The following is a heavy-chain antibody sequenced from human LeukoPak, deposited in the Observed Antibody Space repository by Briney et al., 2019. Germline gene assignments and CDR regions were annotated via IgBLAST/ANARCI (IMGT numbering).Heavy chain of an antibody. J-gene: IGHJ6*02. CDR1: GFTVSSNY. CDR2: IYSGGST. V-gene: IGHV3-53*01. Sequence: GGSLRLSCAASGFTVSSNYMSWVRQAPGKGLEWVSVIYSGGSTYYADSVKGRLTISRDNSKNTLYLQMNSLRAEDTAVYYCALNLYYYGMDVWGQGTTVTVSS. CDR3: ALNLYYYGMDV.